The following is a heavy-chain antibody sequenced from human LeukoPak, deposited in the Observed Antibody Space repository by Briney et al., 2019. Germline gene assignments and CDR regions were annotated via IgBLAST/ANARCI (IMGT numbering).Heavy chain of an antibody. Sequence: SVKVSCKASGGAFSSYAISWVRQAPGQGLEWMGGIMPIFGTANYAQKFQGRVTITADESTSTAYMEVRSLRSEDTAVYYCARDRRQYSSSWYAFDYWGQGTLVTVSS. V-gene: IGHV1-69*13. CDR1: GGAFSSYA. D-gene: IGHD6-13*01. CDR2: IMPIFGTA. J-gene: IGHJ4*02. CDR3: ARDRRQYSSSWYAFDY.